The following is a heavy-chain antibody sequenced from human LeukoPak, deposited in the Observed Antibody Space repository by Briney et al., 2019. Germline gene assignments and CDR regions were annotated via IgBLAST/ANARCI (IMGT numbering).Heavy chain of an antibody. CDR3: ARDRFLHYFNY. Sequence: SQTLSLTCAISGDIFSNNSAAWHWIRQSPSRGLEWLGRTYYRSNWYFDYAVSVKRRITINPDTSKNQFSLQLNSVTPEDTAVYYCARDRFLHYFNYWGQGTLVTVSS. CDR1: GDIFSNNSAA. V-gene: IGHV6-1*01. J-gene: IGHJ4*02. CDR2: TYYRSNWYF. D-gene: IGHD2/OR15-2a*01.